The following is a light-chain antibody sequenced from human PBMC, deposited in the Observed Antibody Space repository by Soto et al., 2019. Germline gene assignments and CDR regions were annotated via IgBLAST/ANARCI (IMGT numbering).Light chain of an antibody. V-gene: IGLV7-46*01. CDR3: LLNYGDVRV. Sequence: QTVVTQEPSLTVSPGGTVTLTCASSTGDVTSGHYPYWFQQIPGQAPRTLIYDTIKKHSWTPARFSGSLLGGKAALTLSGAQPEDEAEYYCLLNYGDVRVFGGGTKVTVL. CDR2: DTI. CDR1: TGDVTSGHY. J-gene: IGLJ3*02.